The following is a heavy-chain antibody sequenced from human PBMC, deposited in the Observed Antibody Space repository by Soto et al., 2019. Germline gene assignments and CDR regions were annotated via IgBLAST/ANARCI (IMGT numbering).Heavy chain of an antibody. D-gene: IGHD3-22*01. CDR1: RYTLTELS. J-gene: IGHJ3*02. CDR2: FDPEEGET. V-gene: IGHV1-24*01. Sequence: ASVKVSCKVSRYTLTELSMHWVRQAPGKGLEWMGGFDPEEGETIYAQKFQGRVTMTEDTSTDTAYMELSSLRSEDTAVYYCATLLYYYDSSGYKVDIWGQGTMVTVSS. CDR3: ATLLYYYDSSGYKVDI.